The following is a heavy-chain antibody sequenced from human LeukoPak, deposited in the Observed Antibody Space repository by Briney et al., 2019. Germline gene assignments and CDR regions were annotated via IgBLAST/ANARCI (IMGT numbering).Heavy chain of an antibody. D-gene: IGHD1-26*01. CDR2: ISGSGGST. CDR1: GFTFSSYA. Sequence: GGSLRLSCAASGFTFSSYAMSWVRQAPGKGLEWVSAISGSGGSTYYADSVKGRFTISRDNSKNTLYLQMNSLRAEDTAVYYCAKGSSGLLPVMGDYWGREPWSPSPQ. V-gene: IGHV3-23*01. CDR3: AKGSSGLLPVMGDY. J-gene: IGHJ4*02.